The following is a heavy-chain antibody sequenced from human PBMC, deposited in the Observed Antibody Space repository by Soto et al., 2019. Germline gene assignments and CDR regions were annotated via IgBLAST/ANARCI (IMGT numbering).Heavy chain of an antibody. D-gene: IGHD5-12*01. V-gene: IGHV4-34*01. CDR2: INHSGST. J-gene: IGHJ4*02. Sequence: SETLSLTCAVYSGSFSGYYWSWIRQPPGKGLEWIGEINHSGSTNYNPSLKSRVTISVDTSKNQFSLKLSSVTAADTAVYYCASTVDIVATIGVFDYWGQGTLVTVSS. CDR3: ASTVDIVATIGVFDY. CDR1: SGSFSGYY.